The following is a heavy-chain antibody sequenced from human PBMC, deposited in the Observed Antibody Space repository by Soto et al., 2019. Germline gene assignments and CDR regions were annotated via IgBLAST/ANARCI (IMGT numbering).Heavy chain of an antibody. D-gene: IGHD6-13*01. CDR1: GGTFSSYA. J-gene: IGHJ4*02. CDR3: ASSYSSNRY. CDR2: ISAYNGNT. V-gene: IGHV1-18*01. Sequence: ASVKVSCKASGGTFSSYAISWVRQAPGQGLEWMGWISAYNGNTNYAQKLQGRVTMTTDTSTSTAYMELRSLRSDDTAVYYCASSYSSNRYWGQGTLVTVSS.